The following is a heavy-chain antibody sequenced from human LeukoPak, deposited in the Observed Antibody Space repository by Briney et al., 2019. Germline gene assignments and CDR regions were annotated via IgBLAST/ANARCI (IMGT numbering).Heavy chain of an antibody. Sequence: GGSLRLSYAASGVTFSSYWMHWVRQVPGRGVVWVSRSNSDGSSTSYADSVKGRFTISRDNAKNTLYLQMNSLRAEDTAVYYCARDPWRHTGRDGYNYGDAFDIWGQGTMVTVSS. D-gene: IGHD5-24*01. V-gene: IGHV3-74*01. CDR1: GVTFSSYW. CDR3: ARDPWRHTGRDGYNYGDAFDI. CDR2: SNSDGSST. J-gene: IGHJ3*02.